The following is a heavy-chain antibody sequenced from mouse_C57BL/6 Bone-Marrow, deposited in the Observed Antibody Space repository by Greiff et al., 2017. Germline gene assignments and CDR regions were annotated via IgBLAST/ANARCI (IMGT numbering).Heavy chain of an antibody. CDR2: IYPYNGVS. D-gene: IGHD2-5*01. V-gene: IGHV1-31*01. J-gene: IGHJ4*01. Sequence: VQLQQSGPELVKPGASVKISCKASGYSFTGYYMHWVKQSHGNILDWIGYIYPYNGVSSYNQKFKGKATLTVDKSSSTAYMELRSLTSEDSAVYYCARWGSYCSNYGAMDYWGQGTSVTVSS. CDR3: ARWGSYCSNYGAMDY. CDR1: GYSFTGYY.